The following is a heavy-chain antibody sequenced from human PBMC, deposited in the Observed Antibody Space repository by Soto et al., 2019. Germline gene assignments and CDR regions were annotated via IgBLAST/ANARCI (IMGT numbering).Heavy chain of an antibody. J-gene: IGHJ4*02. D-gene: IGHD4-17*01. V-gene: IGHV4-59*01. Sequence: SETLSLTCAVYGGSFSGYYWSWIRQPPGKGLEWIGYIYYSGSTNYNPSLKSRVTISVDTSKNQFSLKLSSVTAADTAVYYCARTVTTSTWYYFDYWGQGTLVTVSS. CDR1: GGSFSGYY. CDR3: ARTVTTSTWYYFDY. CDR2: IYYSGST.